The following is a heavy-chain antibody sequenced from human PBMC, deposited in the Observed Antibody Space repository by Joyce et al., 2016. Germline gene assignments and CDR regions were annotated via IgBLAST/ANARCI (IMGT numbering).Heavy chain of an antibody. J-gene: IGHJ5*02. V-gene: IGHV4-59*01. CDR3: ARTLYCAGDVCYDGGDWYDP. D-gene: IGHD2-8*02. Sequence: QVQLQESGPGLVKPSETLSLTCTVSGDSITNFYWGWIRQPPGKGLEWIGYIYNSGSVNSHPSRKSRGTISVDTSKNQFSLKLTSVTAADTAVYYCARTLYCAGDVCYDGGDWYDPWGQGTLVTVSS. CDR2: IYNSGSV. CDR1: GDSITNFY.